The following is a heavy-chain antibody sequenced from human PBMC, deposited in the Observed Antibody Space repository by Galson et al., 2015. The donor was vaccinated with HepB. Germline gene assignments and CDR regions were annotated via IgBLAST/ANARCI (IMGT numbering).Heavy chain of an antibody. CDR3: ARESIAAAGGVDY. V-gene: IGHV3-11*06. CDR2: ISSSSSYT. Sequence: SLRLSCAASGFTFSDYYMSWLRQAPGKGLEWVSYISSSSSYTNYADSVKGRFTISRDNAKNSLYLQMNSLRAEDTAVYYCARESIAAAGGVDYWGQGTLVTVSS. D-gene: IGHD6-13*01. CDR1: GFTFSDYY. J-gene: IGHJ4*02.